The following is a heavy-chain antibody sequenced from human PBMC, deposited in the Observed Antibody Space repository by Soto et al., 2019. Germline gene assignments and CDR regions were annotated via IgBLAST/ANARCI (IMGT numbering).Heavy chain of an antibody. J-gene: IGHJ3*02. CDR2: IKSKTDGGTT. Sequence: GGSLRLSCAASGFTFSNAWMSWVRQAPGKGLEWVGRIKSKTDGGTTDYAAPVKGRFTISRDDSKNTLYLQMNSLKTEDTAVYYCTTDLDDLDAFDIWGQGTMVTVSS. CDR1: GFTFSNAW. V-gene: IGHV3-15*01. CDR3: TTDLDDLDAFDI. D-gene: IGHD3-3*01.